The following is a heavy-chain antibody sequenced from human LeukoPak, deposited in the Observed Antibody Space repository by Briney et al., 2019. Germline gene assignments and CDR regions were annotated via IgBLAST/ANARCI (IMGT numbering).Heavy chain of an antibody. CDR1: GYSFTSYW. Sequence: GESLKISCKGSGYSFTSYWIGWVRQMPGKGLEWMGIIYPGDSDTRYSPSFQGQVTISADKSISTAYLQWSSLKASDTAMYYCARGGYDSSGYYLDKYYFDYWGQGTLVTDSS. J-gene: IGHJ4*02. D-gene: IGHD3-22*01. CDR3: ARGGYDSSGYYLDKYYFDY. V-gene: IGHV5-51*01. CDR2: IYPGDSDT.